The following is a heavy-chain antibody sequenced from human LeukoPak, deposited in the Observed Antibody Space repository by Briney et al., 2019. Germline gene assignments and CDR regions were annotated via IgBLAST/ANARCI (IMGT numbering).Heavy chain of an antibody. J-gene: IGHJ4*02. CDR1: GYSFTSYW. CDR2: IYPGDSDT. Sequence: GESLQISCQGSGYSFTSYWIGWVRQLPGKGLEWMGIIYPGDSDTRYSPSFQGQVTISADKSISTAYLQWSSLKASDTAMYYCARHLGSGFWSGYFLFDYWGQGTLVTVSS. V-gene: IGHV5-51*01. CDR3: ARHLGSGFWSGYFLFDY. D-gene: IGHD3-3*01.